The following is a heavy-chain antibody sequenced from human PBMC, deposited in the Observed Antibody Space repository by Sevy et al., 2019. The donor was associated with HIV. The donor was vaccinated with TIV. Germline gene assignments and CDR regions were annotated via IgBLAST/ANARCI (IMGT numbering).Heavy chain of an antibody. J-gene: IGHJ3*02. CDR1: GFTFSNAW. Sequence: GGSLRLSCAASGFTFSNAWMSWVRQAPGKGLEWVGRIKSKTDGGTTDYASPVKGRFTISRDDSKNTLYLQMNSLKTEDTAVYYCPTDVQWLGRLYDFDIWGQGKMVTVSS. V-gene: IGHV3-15*01. D-gene: IGHD6-19*01. CDR2: IKSKTDGGTT. CDR3: PTDVQWLGRLYDFDI.